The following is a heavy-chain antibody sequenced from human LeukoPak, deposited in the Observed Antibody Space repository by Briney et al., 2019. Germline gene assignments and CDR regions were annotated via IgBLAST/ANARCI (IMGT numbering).Heavy chain of an antibody. J-gene: IGHJ4*02. D-gene: IGHD5-12*01. CDR3: ARSGYDTYYFDY. V-gene: IGHV3-9*03. CDR1: GFTFDDYA. Sequence: PGGSLRLSCAASGFTFDDYAMHWVRQAPGKGLEWVSGISWNSGSIGYADSVKGRFTISTDNAKNSLYLQMNSLRAEDMALYYCARSGYDTYYFDYWGQGTLVTVSS. CDR2: ISWNSGSI.